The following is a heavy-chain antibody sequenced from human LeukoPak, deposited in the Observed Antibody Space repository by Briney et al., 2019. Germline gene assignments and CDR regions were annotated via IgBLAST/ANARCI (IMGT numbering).Heavy chain of an antibody. J-gene: IGHJ6*03. Sequence: GGSLRLSCAASGFTFTTYAMSWVRQAPGKGLEWVSTICGSGGSSYYADSVKGRFAISRDNSKNTLYLQMNSLRAEDTAVHYCARESPPRPTDYYYYMDVWGKGTTVTVSS. V-gene: IGHV3-23*01. CDR1: GFTFTTYA. CDR2: ICGSGGSS. CDR3: ARESPPRPTDYYYYMDV.